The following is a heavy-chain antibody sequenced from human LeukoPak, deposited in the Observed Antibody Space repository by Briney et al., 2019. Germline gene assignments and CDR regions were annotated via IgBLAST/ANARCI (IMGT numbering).Heavy chain of an antibody. V-gene: IGHV5-51*01. CDR3: ARRGSSWFDP. Sequence: GESLRISCKASGYTFTNYWIGWVRQMPGKGLEWMGIIYPGDSDTKYSPPFQGQVTISADRSISTAYLQWSSLKASDNAMYYCARRGSSWFDPWGQGTLVTVSS. CDR1: GYTFTNYW. J-gene: IGHJ5*02. CDR2: IYPGDSDT. D-gene: IGHD6-13*01.